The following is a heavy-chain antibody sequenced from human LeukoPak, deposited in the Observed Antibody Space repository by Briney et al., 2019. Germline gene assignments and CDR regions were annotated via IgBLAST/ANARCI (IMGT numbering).Heavy chain of an antibody. Sequence: SETLSLTCTVPGDSISTYYWSWIRQPAGKGLEWIGRVYVTGSTNLSPALQSRVTMSVDTSKNQFSLKLTSETAADTAVYYCARDRQWLVDHWGQGTLVTVSS. CDR2: VYVTGST. CDR1: GDSISTYY. CDR3: ARDRQWLVDH. J-gene: IGHJ5*02. D-gene: IGHD6-19*01. V-gene: IGHV4-4*07.